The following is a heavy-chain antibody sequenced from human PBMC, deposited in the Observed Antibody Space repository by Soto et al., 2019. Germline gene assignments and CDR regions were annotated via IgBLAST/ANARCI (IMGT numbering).Heavy chain of an antibody. V-gene: IGHV4-34*01. J-gene: IGHJ3*02. CDR2: INHSGST. CDR1: GGSFSGYY. Sequence: SETLSLTCAVYGGSFSGYYWSWIRQPPGKGLEWIGEINHSGSTNYNPSLKSRVTISVDTSKNQFSLKLSSVTAADTAVYYCARGPRDFWIQKYDAFDIWGQGTMVTVSS. CDR3: ARGPRDFWIQKYDAFDI. D-gene: IGHD3-3*01.